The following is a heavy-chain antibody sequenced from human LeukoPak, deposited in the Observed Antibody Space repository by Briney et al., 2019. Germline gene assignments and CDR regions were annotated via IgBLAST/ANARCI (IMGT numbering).Heavy chain of an antibody. J-gene: IGHJ4*02. CDR1: GFSFSSYA. CDR2: ISGSGGST. V-gene: IGHV3-23*01. Sequence: GGSLRLSCAASGFSFSSYAMSWVRQAPGKGLEWVSAISGSGGSTYYADSVKGRFTISRDNSKNTLYLQMNSLRAEDTAVYYCATGAGWPSFFFDYWGQGTLVTVSS. D-gene: IGHD3-3*02. CDR3: ATGAGWPSFFFDY.